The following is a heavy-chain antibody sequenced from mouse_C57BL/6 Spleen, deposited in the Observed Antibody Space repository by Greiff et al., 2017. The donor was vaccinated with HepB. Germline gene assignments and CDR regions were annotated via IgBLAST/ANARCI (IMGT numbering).Heavy chain of an antibody. CDR3: ARFYGLWYFDV. CDR2: IRNKANGYTT. D-gene: IGHD1-2*01. J-gene: IGHJ1*03. CDR1: GFTFTDYY. Sequence: EVQGVESGGGLVQPGGSLSLSCAASGFTFTDYYMSWVRQPPGKALEWLGFIRNKANGYTTEYSASVKGRFTISRDNSQSILYLQMNALRAEDSATYYCARFYGLWYFDVWGTGTTVTVSS. V-gene: IGHV7-3*01.